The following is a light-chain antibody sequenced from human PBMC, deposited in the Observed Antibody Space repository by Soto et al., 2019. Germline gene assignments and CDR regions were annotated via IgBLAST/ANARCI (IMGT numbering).Light chain of an antibody. V-gene: IGKV3-15*01. Sequence: EIVTTQSPATLSVSPGESATLSCRASQSVSSNLAWYQQKPGQAPRLLIYGASTRATGISARFSGSGSGTEFTLTISSLQSEDFAIYYCQQYKNWPRTFGQGTKVDI. CDR2: GAS. J-gene: IGKJ1*01. CDR1: QSVSSN. CDR3: QQYKNWPRT.